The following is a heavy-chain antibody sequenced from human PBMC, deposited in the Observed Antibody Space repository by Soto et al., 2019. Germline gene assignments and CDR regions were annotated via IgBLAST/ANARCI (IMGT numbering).Heavy chain of an antibody. V-gene: IGHV3-30-3*01. CDR3: ATWGQLAPLFYYYGMDV. CDR1: GFTFSSYA. D-gene: IGHD6-6*01. Sequence: SLRLSCAASGFTFSSYAMHWVRQAPGKGLEWVAVISYDGSNKYYADSVKGRFTISRDNSKNTLYLQMNSLRAEDTAVYYCATWGQLAPLFYYYGMDVWGQGTKVTVSS. J-gene: IGHJ6*02. CDR2: ISYDGSNK.